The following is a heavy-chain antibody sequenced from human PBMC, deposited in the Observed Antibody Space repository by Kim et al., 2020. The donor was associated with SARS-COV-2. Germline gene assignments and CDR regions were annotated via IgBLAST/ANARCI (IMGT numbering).Heavy chain of an antibody. D-gene: IGHD3-9*01. CDR3: ARGGRAPTSDMLSYPDY. Sequence: ASVKVSCKASGYTFTSYDINWVRQATGQGLEWMGWMNPNSGYTGYAQKFQGRVTMTRNTSISTAYMELSSLRSEDTAVYYCARGGRAPTSDMLSYPDYWGQGTLVTVSS. V-gene: IGHV1-8*01. J-gene: IGHJ4*02. CDR2: MNPNSGYT. CDR1: GYTFTSYD.